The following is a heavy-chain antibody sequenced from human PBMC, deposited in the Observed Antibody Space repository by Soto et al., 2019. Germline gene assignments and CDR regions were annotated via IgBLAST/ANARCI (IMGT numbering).Heavy chain of an antibody. CDR2: IYSKTDGGTT. Sequence: PGGSLRLSCAASGFTFSNAWMIWVRQAPGKGLEWVGRIYSKTDGGTTDYAAPVKGRFTISRDDSKNTLYLQMNSPKTEDTAVYYCTTLWLGGPGLDPWGQGTLVTVSS. CDR3: TTLWLGGPGLDP. V-gene: IGHV3-15*01. CDR1: GFTFSNAW. J-gene: IGHJ5*02. D-gene: IGHD3-10*01.